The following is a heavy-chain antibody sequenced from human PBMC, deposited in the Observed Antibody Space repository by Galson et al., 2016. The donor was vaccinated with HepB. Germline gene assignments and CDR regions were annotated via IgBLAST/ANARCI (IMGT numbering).Heavy chain of an antibody. V-gene: IGHV3-53*01. CDR3: ARGRIGFSGYDL. J-gene: IGHJ5*02. CDR2: LYFGGNR. Sequence: SLRLSCAISGFTVSSNYLSWVRQAPGKGPEWVSVLYFGGNRYYADSVRGRFTVSSDNSRNTLYLQMNSLRADDTAIYYCARGRIGFSGYDLWGQGTLVTVSS. D-gene: IGHD5-12*01. CDR1: GFTVSSNY.